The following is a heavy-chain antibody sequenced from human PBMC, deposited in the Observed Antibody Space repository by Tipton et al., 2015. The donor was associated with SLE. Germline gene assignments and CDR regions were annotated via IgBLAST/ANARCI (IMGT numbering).Heavy chain of an antibody. V-gene: IGHV3-48*03. CDR2: ISSSGSTI. CDR3: ARYGSGRNYYYYGMDV. D-gene: IGHD3-10*01. CDR1: GFTFSSYE. Sequence: SLRLSCAASGFTFSSYEMNWVRQAPGKGLEWVSYISSSGSTIYYADSVKGRFTISRDNAKNSLYLQMNSLRAEDTAVYYCARYGSGRNYYYYGMDVWGQGTTVTVSS. J-gene: IGHJ6*02.